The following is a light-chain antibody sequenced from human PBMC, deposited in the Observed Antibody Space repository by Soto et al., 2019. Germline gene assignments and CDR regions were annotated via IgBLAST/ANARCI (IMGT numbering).Light chain of an antibody. CDR3: QQYYSTLRT. V-gene: IGKV4-1*01. J-gene: IGKJ1*01. CDR2: WAS. CDR1: QSVLYSSNNKNY. Sequence: DIVMTQSPDSLAVSLGERATINCKSSQSVLYSSNNKNYLAWYQQKPGQPPKLLIYWASTRESGVPDRFSGSGSGTDFTLTISSLQAEDVAVYYCQQYYSTLRTFGQGTKWIS.